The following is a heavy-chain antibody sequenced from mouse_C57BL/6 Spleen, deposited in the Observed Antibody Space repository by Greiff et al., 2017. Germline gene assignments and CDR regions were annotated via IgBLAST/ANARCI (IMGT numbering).Heavy chain of an antibody. J-gene: IGHJ3*01. D-gene: IGHD2-3*01. V-gene: IGHV5-16*01. CDR3: ARDDGYYGSGFAY. Sequence: EVHLVESEGGLVQPGSSMKLSCTASGFTFSDYYMAWVRQVPEKGLEWVANINYDGSSTYYLDSLKSRFIISRDNAKNILYLQMSSLKSEDTATYYCARDDGYYGSGFAYWGQGTLVTVSA. CDR2: INYDGSST. CDR1: GFTFSDYY.